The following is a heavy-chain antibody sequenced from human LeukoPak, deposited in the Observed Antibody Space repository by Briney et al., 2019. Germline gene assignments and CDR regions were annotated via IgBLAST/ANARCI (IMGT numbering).Heavy chain of an antibody. V-gene: IGHV4-61*02. D-gene: IGHD4-17*01. Sequence: SETLSLTCTVSGGSISSSSYYWSWIRQPAGKGLEWIGRIYTSGSTNYNPSLKSRVTMSVDTSKNQFSLKLSSVTAADTAVYYCAREPVTSYYYGMDVWGQGTTVTVSS. CDR1: GGSISSSSYY. CDR3: AREPVTSYYYGMDV. J-gene: IGHJ6*02. CDR2: IYTSGST.